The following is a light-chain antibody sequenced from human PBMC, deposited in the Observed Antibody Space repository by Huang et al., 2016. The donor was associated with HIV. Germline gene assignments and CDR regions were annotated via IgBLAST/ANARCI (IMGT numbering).Light chain of an antibody. CDR3: QQYDSSIT. Sequence: EIVLTQSPGTLSLSPGERATLSCRASQTVSSSYLAWYQQKPGQAPRLLIYGASSRATGIPDRFSGSGSGTDFTLTINRLEPEDFAVYYCQQYDSSITFGQGTRVEIK. CDR1: QTVSSSY. CDR2: GAS. J-gene: IGKJ5*01. V-gene: IGKV3-20*01.